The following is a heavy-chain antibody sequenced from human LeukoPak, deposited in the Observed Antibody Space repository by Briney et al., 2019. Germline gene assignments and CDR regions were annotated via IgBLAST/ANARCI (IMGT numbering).Heavy chain of an antibody. V-gene: IGHV4-59*01. D-gene: IGHD2-15*01. CDR3: ARGRPWEPLLLDY. CDR1: GGSISSYY. J-gene: IGHJ4*02. Sequence: SETLSLTCTVSGGSISSYYWSWIRQPPGKGLEWIGYIYYSGSTNYNPSLKSRVTISVDTSKNQFSLKLSSVIAADTAVYYCARGRPWEPLLLDYWGQGTLVTVSS. CDR2: IYYSGST.